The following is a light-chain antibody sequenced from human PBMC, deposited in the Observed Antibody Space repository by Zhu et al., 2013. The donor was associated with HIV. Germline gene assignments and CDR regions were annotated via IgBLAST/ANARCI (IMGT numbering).Light chain of an antibody. CDR3: QQYGDSLXT. J-gene: IGKJ1*01. V-gene: IGKV3-20*01. CDR2: GAS. CDR1: QGVSNN. Sequence: EIVMTQSPATLSVSPGGRATLSCRANQGVSNNLAWYQQKPGQAPRLLIYGASSRATGIPDRFSGSASGTDFTLTISRLEPEDFAVYYCQQYGDSLXTFGQGTKVEI.